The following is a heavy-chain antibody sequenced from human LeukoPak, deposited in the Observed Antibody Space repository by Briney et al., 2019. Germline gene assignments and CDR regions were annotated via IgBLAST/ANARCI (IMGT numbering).Heavy chain of an antibody. J-gene: IGHJ4*02. CDR3: ARVAIAARPHKPNFDY. V-gene: IGHV4-39*07. Sequence: SETLSLTCTVSGGSISSSSYYWGWIGPPPGKGLEWSGIIYYSGSTYYNPYVKSRVTISVDTSKNQFSLKQISVTAADTAVYYCARVAIAARPHKPNFDYWGQGTLVTVSS. CDR1: GGSISSSSYY. D-gene: IGHD6-6*01. CDR2: IYYSGST.